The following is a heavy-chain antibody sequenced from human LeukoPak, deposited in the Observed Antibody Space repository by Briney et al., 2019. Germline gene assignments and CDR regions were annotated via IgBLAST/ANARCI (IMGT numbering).Heavy chain of an antibody. CDR1: GGSISSYY. V-gene: IGHV4-4*07. CDR3: ASRNPQGVNPQHDAFDI. J-gene: IGHJ3*02. CDR2: IYTSGST. D-gene: IGHD1-1*01. Sequence: PSETLSLTCTVSGGSISSYYWSWIRQPAGKGLEWIGRIYTSGSTNYNPSLKSRVTMSVDTSKNQFSLKLSSVTAADTAVYYCASRNPQGVNPQHDAFDIWGQGTMVTVSS.